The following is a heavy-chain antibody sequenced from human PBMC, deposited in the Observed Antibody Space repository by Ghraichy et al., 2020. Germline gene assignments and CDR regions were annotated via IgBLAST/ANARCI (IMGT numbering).Heavy chain of an antibody. CDR1: GDSITNSNW. D-gene: IGHD6-19*01. CDR2: IHHTGNS. V-gene: IGHV4/OR15-8*02. Sequence: SETLSLTCVVSGDSITNSNWWSWVRQPPGKDLEWIAEIHHTGNSNYNPSLQSRVSISIDKSKNPFSLSLNSITAADTAVYYCASGGWYGLTMDNWGLGTLVNVAS. J-gene: IGHJ4*02. CDR3: ASGGWYGLTMDN.